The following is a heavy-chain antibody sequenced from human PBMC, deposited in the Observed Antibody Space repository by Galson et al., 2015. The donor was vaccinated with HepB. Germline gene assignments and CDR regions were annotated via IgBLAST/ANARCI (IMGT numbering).Heavy chain of an antibody. CDR1: GYTFTSYA. D-gene: IGHD1-26*01. V-gene: IGHV1-3*01. J-gene: IGHJ4*02. CDR3: ARETRSYGYFDY. CDR2: INAGNGNT. Sequence: SVKVSCKASGYTFTSYAMHWVRQAPGQRLEWMGWINAGNGNTKYSQKFQGRVTITRDTSASTAYMELSSLRSEDTAVYYCARETRSYGYFDYWGQGTLVTVSS.